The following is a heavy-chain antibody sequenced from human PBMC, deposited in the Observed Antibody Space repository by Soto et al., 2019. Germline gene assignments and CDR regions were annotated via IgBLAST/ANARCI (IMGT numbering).Heavy chain of an antibody. V-gene: IGHV3-9*01. CDR2: ISWNSGSI. J-gene: IGHJ4*02. Sequence: GGSLRLSCAASGFTFDDYAMHWVRQAPGKGLEWVSGISWNSGSIGYADSVKGRFTISRDNAKNSLYLQMNSLRAEDTALYYCAKGSITGTYMGFFDYWGQGTLVTVSS. CDR1: GFTFDDYA. CDR3: AKGSITGTYMGFFDY. D-gene: IGHD1-7*01.